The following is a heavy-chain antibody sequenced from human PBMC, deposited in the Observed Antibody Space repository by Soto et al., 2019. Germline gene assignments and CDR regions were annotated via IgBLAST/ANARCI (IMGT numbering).Heavy chain of an antibody. CDR1: GFTFSSYA. V-gene: IGHV3-23*01. D-gene: IGHD3-22*01. Sequence: GSLGLSCSASGFTFSSYAMSWVRQAPGKGLEWVSAISGSGGSTYYADSVKGRFTISRDNSKNTLYLQMNSLRAEDTAVYYCAKYRGGYYYDSSGYPDYWGQGTLVTVSS. CDR2: ISGSGGST. CDR3: AKYRGGYYYDSSGYPDY. J-gene: IGHJ4*02.